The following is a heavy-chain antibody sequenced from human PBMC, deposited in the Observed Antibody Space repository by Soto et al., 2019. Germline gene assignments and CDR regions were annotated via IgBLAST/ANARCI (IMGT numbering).Heavy chain of an antibody. Sequence: QVQLVQSGAEVKKPGASVNVSCKASGYTFTTYSVTWMRQAPGQGLEWMGWINAFSGITNYAQNLQDRITMTTDTATSTAYRELRSLRSEDTAIYYCAREKFYGSSGYYVGNWYFDLWGRGTLVTVSS. J-gene: IGHJ2*01. V-gene: IGHV1-18*04. CDR3: AREKFYGSSGYYVGNWYFDL. D-gene: IGHD3-22*01. CDR2: INAFSGIT. CDR1: GYTFTTYS.